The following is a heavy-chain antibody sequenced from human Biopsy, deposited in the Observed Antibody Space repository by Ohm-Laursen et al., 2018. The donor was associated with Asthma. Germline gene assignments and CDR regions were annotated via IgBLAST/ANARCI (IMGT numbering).Heavy chain of an antibody. D-gene: IGHD3-3*01. Sequence: SQTLSLTCTVSGGSISSSSYYWGWIRQLPGKGLEWIGSIYYSGSTYYNPSLKSRVTISVDTSKNQFSLKLSSVTAADTAVYYCARFTASITIFGVVNNWFDPWGQGTLVTVSS. V-gene: IGHV4-39*01. J-gene: IGHJ5*02. CDR2: IYYSGST. CDR1: GGSISSSSYY. CDR3: ARFTASITIFGVVNNWFDP.